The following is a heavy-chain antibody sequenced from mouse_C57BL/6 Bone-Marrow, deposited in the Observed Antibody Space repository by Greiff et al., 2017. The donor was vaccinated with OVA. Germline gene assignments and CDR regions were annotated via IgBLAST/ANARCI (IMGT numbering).Heavy chain of an antibody. J-gene: IGHJ1*03. V-gene: IGHV5-4*03. Sequence: EVKVVESGGGLVKPGGSLKLSCAASGFTFSSYAMSWVRQTPEKRLEWVATISDGGSYTYYPDNVKGRFTISRDNAKNNVYLQMSHLKSEDTAMYYCARGEDWYFDVWGTGTTVTVSS. CDR3: ARGEDWYFDV. CDR2: ISDGGSYT. CDR1: GFTFSSYA.